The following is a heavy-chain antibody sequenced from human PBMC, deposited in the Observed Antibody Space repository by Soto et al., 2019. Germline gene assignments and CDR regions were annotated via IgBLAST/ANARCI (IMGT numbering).Heavy chain of an antibody. CDR2: ISGGGSNK. Sequence: PGGSLRLSCEASGFTFSIYAMSWVRQAPGKGLEWVSSISGGGSNKYYADSVKGRFTISRDNSKSTLFLQMNSLRVEDTAVYYCVKDSRDKSPARDPFDPWGQGTLVTVSS. CDR3: VKDSRDKSPARDPFDP. V-gene: IGHV3-23*01. J-gene: IGHJ5*02. CDR1: GFTFSIYA.